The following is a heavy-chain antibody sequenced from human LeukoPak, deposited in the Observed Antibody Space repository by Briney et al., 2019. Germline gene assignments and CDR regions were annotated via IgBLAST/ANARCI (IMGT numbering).Heavy chain of an antibody. J-gene: IGHJ4*02. CDR2: IYWNDDK. D-gene: IGHD3-10*01. CDR3: AHKEYYALGSLGDSFDY. V-gene: IGHV2-5*01. Sequence: KSGPTLVNPTQTLTLTCTFSGFSLSTSRVGVGWIRQPPGKALEWLALIYWNDDKRYSPSLKSRLTITKDTSKNQVVLTMPNMDPVDTATYYCAHKEYYALGSLGDSFDYRGQGTLVTVSS. CDR1: GFSLSTSRVG.